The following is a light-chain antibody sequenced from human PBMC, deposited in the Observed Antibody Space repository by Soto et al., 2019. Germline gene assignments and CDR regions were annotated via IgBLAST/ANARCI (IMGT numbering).Light chain of an antibody. J-gene: IGKJ5*01. CDR1: QSVLYSSSNKNY. CDR3: QQYYSTPIT. Sequence: DIVMTQSPDSLAVSLGERATINCKSSQSVLYSSSNKNYLAWYQQKPGQPPKLLIYWASTRESGAPDRFSGSGSGTDFTLTISSLQAEDVAVYYCQQYYSTPITFGQGTRLEIK. V-gene: IGKV4-1*01. CDR2: WAS.